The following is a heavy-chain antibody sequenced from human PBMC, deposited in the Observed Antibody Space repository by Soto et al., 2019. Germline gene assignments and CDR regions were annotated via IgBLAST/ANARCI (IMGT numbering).Heavy chain of an antibody. D-gene: IGHD6-13*01. J-gene: IGHJ4*02. V-gene: IGHV1-3*01. CDR2: INAGNGNT. Sequence: ASVKVSCKASGYTFTSYAMHWVRQAPGQRLEWMGWINAGNGNTKYSQKFQGRVTITRDTSASTAYMELSSLRSEDTAVYYCARDRVRQQMASYYFDYWGQGTLVIVSA. CDR1: GYTFTSYA. CDR3: ARDRVRQQMASYYFDY.